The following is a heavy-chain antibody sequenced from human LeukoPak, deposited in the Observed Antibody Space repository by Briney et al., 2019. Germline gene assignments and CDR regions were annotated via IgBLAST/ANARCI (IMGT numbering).Heavy chain of an antibody. V-gene: IGHV4-59*05. CDR2: IYYSGST. J-gene: IGHJ4*02. D-gene: IGHD2-21*02. CDR3: ATTPYCGGDCYSVPFDY. Sequence: GSLRLSCAASGFTFSSYAISWVRQAPGKGLEWIGSIYYSGSTYYNPSLKSRVTISVDTSKNQFSLKLSSVTAADTAVYYCATTPYCGGDCYSVPFDYWGQGTLVTVSS. CDR1: GFTFSSYA.